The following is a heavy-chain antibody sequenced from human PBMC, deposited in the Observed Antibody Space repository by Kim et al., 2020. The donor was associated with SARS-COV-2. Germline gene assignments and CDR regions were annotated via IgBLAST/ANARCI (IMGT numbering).Heavy chain of an antibody. CDR2: IYYSGST. V-gene: IGHV4-31*03. D-gene: IGHD1-1*01. CDR1: GGSISSGGYY. Sequence: SETLSLTCTVSGGSISSGGYYWSWIRQHPGKGLEWIGYIYYSGSTYYNPSLKSRVTISVDTSKNQFSLKLSSVTAADTAVYYCARLRVSSASRYDNWFDPWGQGTLVTVSS. CDR3: ARLRVSSASRYDNWFDP. J-gene: IGHJ5*02.